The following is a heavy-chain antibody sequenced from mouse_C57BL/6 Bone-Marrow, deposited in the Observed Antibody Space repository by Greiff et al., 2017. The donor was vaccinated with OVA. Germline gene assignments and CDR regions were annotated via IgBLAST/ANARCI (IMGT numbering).Heavy chain of an antibody. J-gene: IGHJ2*01. D-gene: IGHD2-5*01. V-gene: IGHV1-64*01. CDR2: IHTNRGST. CDR3: GKGYYSNFGY. Sequence: QVQLQQPGAELVKPGASVQLSCKASGYTFTSYWMHWVKQTPGKGLEWIGMIHTNRGSTNYNEKFKSMATLTVDNSSSTAYMQLSSLTSEDSAVYYCGKGYYSNFGYWGQGTTLTVSS. CDR1: GYTFTSYW.